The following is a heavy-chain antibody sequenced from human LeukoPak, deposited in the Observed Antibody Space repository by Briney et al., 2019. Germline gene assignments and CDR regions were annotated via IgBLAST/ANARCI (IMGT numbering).Heavy chain of an antibody. CDR3: TRCYYDSSGFYRRLDY. CDR1: GFTFVDYA. J-gene: IGHJ4*02. D-gene: IGHD3-22*01. CDR2: IGVKAYGGTT. V-gene: IGHV3-49*04. Sequence: GRSLGLSCTTSGFTFVDYAMSWVRQAPGKGLEWVGFIGVKAYGGTTEYAASVKGRFTISRDDSKSIAYLQMNGLKTADTAVYYCTRCYYDSSGFYRRLDYWGQGTLVTVSS.